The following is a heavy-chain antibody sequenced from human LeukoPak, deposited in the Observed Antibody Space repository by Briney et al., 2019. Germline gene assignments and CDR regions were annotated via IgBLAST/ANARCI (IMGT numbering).Heavy chain of an antibody. Sequence: PSETLSLTCTVSGGSISSYYWSWIRQPPGKGLEWIGYIYYSGSTYYNPSLKSRVTISVDTSKNQFSLKLSSVTAADTAVYYCARDRAVAAAGSDTGYYGMDVWGQGTTVTVSS. V-gene: IGHV4-59*12. CDR3: ARDRAVAAAGSDTGYYGMDV. D-gene: IGHD6-13*01. J-gene: IGHJ6*02. CDR1: GGSISSYY. CDR2: IYYSGST.